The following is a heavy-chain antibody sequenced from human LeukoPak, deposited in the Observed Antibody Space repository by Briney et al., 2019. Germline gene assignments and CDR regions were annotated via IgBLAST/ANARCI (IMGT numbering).Heavy chain of an antibody. J-gene: IGHJ4*02. V-gene: IGHV3-7*01. CDR3: AREARSLYY. Sequence: PGGSLRLSCAASGFTFGSYWMSWVRQAPGKGLEWVANIKQDGSEKYYVDSVKGRFTISRDNAKNSLYLQMNSLRAEDTAVYYCAREARSLYYWGQGTLVTVSS. D-gene: IGHD6-6*01. CDR2: IKQDGSEK. CDR1: GFTFGSYW.